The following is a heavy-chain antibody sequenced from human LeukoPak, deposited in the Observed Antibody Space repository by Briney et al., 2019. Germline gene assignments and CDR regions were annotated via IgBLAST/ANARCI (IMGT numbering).Heavy chain of an antibody. CDR2: ISSTSDYI. J-gene: IGHJ3*02. Sequence: PGGSLRLSCAASGYTFSHYSAIWLRQAPGKGLEWVSSISSTSDYIYYADSVKGRFTISRDNTKSSLYLQMNSLRAEDTAVYYCVSGNDPDSTWENYRLDAFDIWGQGTTVIVSS. V-gene: IGHV3-21*01. CDR1: GYTFSHYS. CDR3: VSGNDPDSTWENYRLDAFDI. D-gene: IGHD3-16*02.